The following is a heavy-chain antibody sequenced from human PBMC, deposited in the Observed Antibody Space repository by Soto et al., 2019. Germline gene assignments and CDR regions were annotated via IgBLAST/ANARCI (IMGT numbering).Heavy chain of an antibody. Sequence: QVQLRESGPRLVKPSETLSLTCTVSGDSISPTNWWSWVRQSPERGLEWIGEISHSGSTNYSPSLKSRVIMSVDKSKNQISLDLISVTAADTAVYYCAREATCNGDGCIRFDIWGQGTMVTVSS. CDR1: GDSISPTNW. CDR2: ISHSGST. D-gene: IGHD2-15*01. CDR3: AREATCNGDGCIRFDI. V-gene: IGHV4-4*02. J-gene: IGHJ3*02.